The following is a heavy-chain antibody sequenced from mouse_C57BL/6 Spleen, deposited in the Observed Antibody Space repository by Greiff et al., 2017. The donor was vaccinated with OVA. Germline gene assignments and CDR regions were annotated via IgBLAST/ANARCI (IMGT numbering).Heavy chain of an antibody. Sequence: VQLQQSGPELVKPGASVKMSCKASGYTFTDYNMHWVKQSHGKSLEWIGYINPNNGGTSYNQKFKGKATLTVNKSSSTAYMELRSLTSEDSAVYYCARGAHYYGSSLWYCDVWGTGTTVTVSS. J-gene: IGHJ1*03. D-gene: IGHD1-1*01. CDR3: ARGAHYYGSSLWYCDV. CDR1: GYTFTDYN. V-gene: IGHV1-22*01. CDR2: INPNNGGT.